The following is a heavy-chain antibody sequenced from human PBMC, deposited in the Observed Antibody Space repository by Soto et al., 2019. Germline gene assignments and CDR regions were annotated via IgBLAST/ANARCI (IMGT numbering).Heavy chain of an antibody. Sequence: SETLSLTCTVSGGSISSSSYYWGWIRQPPGKGLEWIGSIYYSGSTYYNPSLKSRVTISVDTSKNQFSLKLSSVTAADTAVYYCARRVSVRGVSSLNLDYWGQGTLVTVSS. CDR1: GGSISSSSYY. CDR2: IYYSGST. CDR3: ARRVSVRGVSSLNLDY. J-gene: IGHJ4*02. V-gene: IGHV4-39*01. D-gene: IGHD3-10*01.